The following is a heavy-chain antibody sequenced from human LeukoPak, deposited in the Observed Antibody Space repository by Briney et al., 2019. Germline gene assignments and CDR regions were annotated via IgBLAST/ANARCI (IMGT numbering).Heavy chain of an antibody. V-gene: IGHV4-39*01. J-gene: IGHJ4*02. Sequence: SETLSLTCSVSGASMNNNNYYWGWIRQPPGKGLEWIGSGLYSGTTYSNPSLQSRVAISIDSSRSQVSLQVTSVTAADTAIYYCVRQQRSSWDLIDFWGQGTLVTVSS. CDR3: VRQQRSSWDLIDF. D-gene: IGHD3-10*01. CDR2: GLYSGTT. CDR1: GASMNNNNYY.